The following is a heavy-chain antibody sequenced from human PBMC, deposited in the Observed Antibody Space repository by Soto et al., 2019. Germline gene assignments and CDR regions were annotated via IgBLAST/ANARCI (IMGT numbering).Heavy chain of an antibody. CDR3: ARLMRYSSSIPYFDY. Sequence: QRQLQESGPGLVKPSETLSRTCTVSCGSISSRSYYWGWIRQPPGKGLEWIGSIYYSGSTYYNPSLKIRVTISVDTSKNQFSLQLSSVTAADTAVYSCARLMRYSSSIPYFDYWGQGTLGTVSS. J-gene: IGHJ4*02. D-gene: IGHD6-6*01. CDR1: CGSISSRSYY. V-gene: IGHV4-39*01. CDR2: IYYSGST.